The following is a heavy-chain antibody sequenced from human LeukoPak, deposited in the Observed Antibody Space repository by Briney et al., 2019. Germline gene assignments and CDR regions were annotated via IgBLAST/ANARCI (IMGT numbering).Heavy chain of an antibody. D-gene: IGHD6-19*01. J-gene: IGHJ4*02. V-gene: IGHV3-23*01. CDR1: GFTFSSYA. Sequence: GGSLRLSCAASGFTFSSYAMSWVRQAPGKGLEWVSAISGSGGGTSYADSVKGRFTISRDNSKNTLHLQMNSLRAEYTAVFYCAKSPPWAVAPFAYWGQGALVTVSS. CDR2: ISGSGGGT. CDR3: AKSPPWAVAPFAY.